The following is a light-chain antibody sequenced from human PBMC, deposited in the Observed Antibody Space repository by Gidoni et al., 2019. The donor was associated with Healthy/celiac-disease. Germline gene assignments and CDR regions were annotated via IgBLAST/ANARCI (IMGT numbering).Light chain of an antibody. J-gene: IGKJ1*01. CDR1: QSVSSY. CDR3: QQRSNWPPT. CDR2: DAS. V-gene: IGKV3-11*01. Sequence: EIVLTQSPATLSLSPGERATLSCRASQSVSSYLAWYQQKPGQAPRLLIYDASNRATGIPARCRGSGSGTDFTLTISSLEPEDFAVYYCQQRSNWPPTFGQGTKVEIK.